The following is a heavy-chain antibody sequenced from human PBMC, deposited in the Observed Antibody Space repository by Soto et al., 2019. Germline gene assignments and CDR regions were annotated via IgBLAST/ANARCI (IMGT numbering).Heavy chain of an antibody. CDR1: GGSISSGGYY. J-gene: IGHJ4*02. Sequence: PSETLSLTCTVSGGSISSGGYYWSWIRQHPGKGLEWIGYVYYSGSTYYNPSLKSRVTISVDTSKNQFSLKLSSVTAADTAVYYCARTRIAAAGSYYFDYWGQGTLVTVSS. CDR2: VYYSGST. V-gene: IGHV4-31*03. D-gene: IGHD6-13*01. CDR3: ARTRIAAAGSYYFDY.